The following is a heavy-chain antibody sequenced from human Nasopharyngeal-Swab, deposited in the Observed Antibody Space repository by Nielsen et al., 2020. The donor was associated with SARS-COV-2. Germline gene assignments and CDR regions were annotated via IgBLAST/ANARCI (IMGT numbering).Heavy chain of an antibody. V-gene: IGHV3-23*01. CDR2: ISGSGGST. D-gene: IGHD2-15*01. CDR3: AKDRGCSGGSGYTVYYYGMDV. CDR1: GFTFSSYA. Sequence: GESLKISCAASGFTFSSYAMSWVRQAPGKGLEWVSAISGSGGSTYYADSVKGRFTISRDNSKNTLYLQMNSLRAEDTAVYYCAKDRGCSGGSGYTVYYYGMDVWGQGTTVTVSS. J-gene: IGHJ6*02.